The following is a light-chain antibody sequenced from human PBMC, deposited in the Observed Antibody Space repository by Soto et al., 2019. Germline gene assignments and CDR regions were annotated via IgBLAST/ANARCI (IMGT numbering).Light chain of an antibody. CDR3: QQYDSSPIT. CDR1: QSFTINY. J-gene: IGKJ5*01. CDR2: GAS. Sequence: EIVLTQSPGTLSLSPGERATLSCRASQSFTINYVAWYQQKPGQAPRLLIYGASSRATGIPDRFSGSGSGTDFTLTISRLEPEDFAVYYCQQYDSSPITFGQGTRLEIK. V-gene: IGKV3-20*01.